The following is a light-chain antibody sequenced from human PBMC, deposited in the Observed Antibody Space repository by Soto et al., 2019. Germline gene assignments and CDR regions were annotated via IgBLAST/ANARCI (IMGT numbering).Light chain of an antibody. CDR2: DAS. CDR3: QQYKDGAWT. CDR1: QRIDRY. Sequence: DIQLTQSPSTLSASVGDRVTVTCRARQRIDRYLAWYQQKPGKAPKLLVYDASTLEGGVPSSFSGSGSATEFILTISSLQPDDFATYYCQQYKDGAWTFGQGTRVEIK. V-gene: IGKV1-5*01. J-gene: IGKJ1*01.